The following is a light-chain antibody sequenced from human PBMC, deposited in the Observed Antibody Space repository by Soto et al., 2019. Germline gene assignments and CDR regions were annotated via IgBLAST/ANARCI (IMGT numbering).Light chain of an antibody. CDR2: AAS. J-gene: IGKJ3*01. CDR1: QSISSY. Sequence: DIQMTQSPSSLSASVGDRVTITCRASQSISSYLNSYQQKPGKAPKLLIYAASSLQSGVPSRFSGSGSGTDFTLTISSLQPEDFATYYCQQSYSTPRTFGPGTKVDIK. V-gene: IGKV1-39*01. CDR3: QQSYSTPRT.